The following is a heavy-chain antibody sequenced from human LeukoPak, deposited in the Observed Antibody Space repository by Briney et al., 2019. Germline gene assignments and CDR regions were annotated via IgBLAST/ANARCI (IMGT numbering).Heavy chain of an antibody. CDR2: IYYSGST. CDR1: GGPISSYY. V-gene: IGHV4-59*01. CDR3: AREMGTTYVDAFDI. D-gene: IGHD1/OR15-1a*01. J-gene: IGHJ3*02. Sequence: SETLSLTCTVSGGPISSYYWSWIRQPPGKGLEWIGYIYYSGSTNYNPSLKSRVTISVDTSKNQFSLKLSSVTAADTAVYYCAREMGTTYVDAFDIWGQGTMVTVSS.